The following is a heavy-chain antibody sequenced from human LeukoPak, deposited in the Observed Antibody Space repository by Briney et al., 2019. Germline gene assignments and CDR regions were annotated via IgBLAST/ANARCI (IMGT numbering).Heavy chain of an antibody. CDR2: ISSSDTTM. V-gene: IGHV3-11*01. D-gene: IGHD3-10*01. CDR3: ARAPTYGPGSSFDY. Sequence: GGSLRLSCAASGFTFSSYDFNWIRQAPGKGLEWVSYISSSDTTMYNADSVKGRFTISRDNAKNSLYLQMNSLRAEDTAVYYCARAPTYGPGSSFDYWGQGTLVTVSS. J-gene: IGHJ4*02. CDR1: GFTFSSYD.